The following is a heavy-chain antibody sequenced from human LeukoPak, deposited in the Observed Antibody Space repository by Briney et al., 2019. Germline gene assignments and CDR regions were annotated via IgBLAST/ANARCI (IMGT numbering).Heavy chain of an antibody. V-gene: IGHV4-59*08. J-gene: IGHJ2*01. D-gene: IGHD3-16*01. CDR2: VYNSGDT. CDR3: ARLKLGAYFDL. CDR1: GGSTSIDY. Sequence: SETLSLTCTVSGGSTSIDYWSWIRQSPGKGLEWVGYVYNSGDTGKNPSLKSRVTILLDTSKNQCSLKLTSVSAADTAVYYCARLKLGAYFDLWGRGTLVTVSS.